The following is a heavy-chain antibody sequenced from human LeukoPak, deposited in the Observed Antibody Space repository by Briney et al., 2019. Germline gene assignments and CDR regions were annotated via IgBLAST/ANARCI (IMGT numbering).Heavy chain of an antibody. Sequence: PGRSLRLSCAASGFTFSSYGMRWVRQAPGKGLEWVAVISYDGSNKYYADSVKGRFTISRDNSKNTLYLQMNSLRTEDTAVYYCAKGPGYYYGMDVWGQGTTVTVAS. D-gene: IGHD2-2*01. CDR3: AKGPGYYYGMDV. CDR2: ISYDGSNK. V-gene: IGHV3-30*18. CDR1: GFTFSSYG. J-gene: IGHJ6*02.